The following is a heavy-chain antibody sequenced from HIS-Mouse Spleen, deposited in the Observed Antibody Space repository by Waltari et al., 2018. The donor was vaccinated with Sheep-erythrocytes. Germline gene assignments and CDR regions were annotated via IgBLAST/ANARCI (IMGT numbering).Heavy chain of an antibody. CDR3: ARFSRPRFWPVGATAFDI. D-gene: IGHD1-26*01. CDR1: GGSISSYY. Sequence: QVQLQESGPGLVKPSETLSLTCTVSGGSISSYYWIWIRQPPGKGLEWIGYIYYSGSPNNNASLKSRVTISGETSKNQFSLKLSSVTAADTAVYYCARFSRPRFWPVGATAFDIWGQGTMVTVSS. J-gene: IGHJ3*02. V-gene: IGHV4-59*08. CDR2: IYYSGSP.